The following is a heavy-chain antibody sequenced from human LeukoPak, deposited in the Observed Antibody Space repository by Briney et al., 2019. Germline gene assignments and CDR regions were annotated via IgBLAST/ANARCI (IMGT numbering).Heavy chain of an antibody. CDR1: GFTFSSYS. CDR2: ISSSSSSYI. CDR3: ARSYCGGDCYSNWFDP. V-gene: IGHV3-21*01. Sequence: GGSLRLSCVASGFTFSSYSMNWVRQAPGKGLEWVSSISSSSSSYIYYADSVKGRFTISRDNAKNPLYLQMNSLRAEDTAVYYCARSYCGGDCYSNWFDPWGQGTLVTVSS. J-gene: IGHJ5*02. D-gene: IGHD2-21*02.